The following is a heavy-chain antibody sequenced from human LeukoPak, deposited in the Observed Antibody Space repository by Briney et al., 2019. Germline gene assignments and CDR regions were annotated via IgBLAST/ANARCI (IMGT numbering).Heavy chain of an antibody. CDR3: ARGDFYDPQGMDV. V-gene: IGHV3-66*01. D-gene: IGHD3-22*01. Sequence: PGRSLRLSCAASGFTVSSSYMSWVRQAPGKGLEWVSVIYGGGSTYYADSVKGRFTISRDNSKNTLYLQMNSLRAEDTAVYYGARGDFYDPQGMDVWGQGTTVTVSS. CDR2: IYGGGST. J-gene: IGHJ6*02. CDR1: GFTVSSSY.